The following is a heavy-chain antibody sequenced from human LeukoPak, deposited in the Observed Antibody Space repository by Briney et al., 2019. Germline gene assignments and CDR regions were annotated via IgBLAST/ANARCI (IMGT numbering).Heavy chain of an antibody. CDR3: AYGDSGHLIN. Sequence: GGSLRLSCGASGFTFSGYSMNWVRQAPGKGLEWVSSISSQSTYIYYADSVKGRFTISRDNAKNSLYLQMNSLRAEDTAVYYCAYGDSGHLINWGQGTLVTVSS. CDR1: GFTFSGYS. D-gene: IGHD5-12*01. V-gene: IGHV3-21*01. J-gene: IGHJ4*02. CDR2: ISSQSTYI.